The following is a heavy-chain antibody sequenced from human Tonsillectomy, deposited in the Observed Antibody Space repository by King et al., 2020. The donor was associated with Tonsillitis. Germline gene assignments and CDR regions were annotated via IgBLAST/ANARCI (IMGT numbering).Heavy chain of an antibody. CDR3: ARVYCSGGSCYSGSLDY. D-gene: IGHD2-15*01. CDR2: IYPGDSDT. Sequence: QLVQSGAEVKKPGESLKISCQGSGYSFTTYWIGWVRQMPGKGLEWMGIIYPGDSDTRYSPSFQGQVTISADKSIRTAYLLWSSLKASDTAMYYCARVYCSGGSCYSGSLDYWGQGTLVTVSS. CDR1: GYSFTTYW. V-gene: IGHV5-51*03. J-gene: IGHJ4*02.